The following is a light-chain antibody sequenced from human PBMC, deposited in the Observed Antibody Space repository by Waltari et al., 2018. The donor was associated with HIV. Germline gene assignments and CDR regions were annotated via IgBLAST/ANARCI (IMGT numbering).Light chain of an antibody. Sequence: QSVLTQPPSASGTPGQGVTISWSGSSSNIGSNYVNWYPELPRMAPKLLIYRNNQRPSGVPDRFSGSKSGTSASLAISGLRSEDEADYYCAAWDDSLSGPWVFGGGTKLTVL. CDR3: AAWDDSLSGPWV. V-gene: IGLV1-47*01. J-gene: IGLJ3*02. CDR2: RNN. CDR1: SSNIGSNY.